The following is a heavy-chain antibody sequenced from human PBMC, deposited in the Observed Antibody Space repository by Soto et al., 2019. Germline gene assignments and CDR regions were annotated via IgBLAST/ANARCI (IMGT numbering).Heavy chain of an antibody. CDR3: ARVGGLAARTFDY. J-gene: IGHJ4*02. V-gene: IGHV4-59*01. Sequence: PSETPCLTRTLSGCSISDFYWSGIPPPPGKGLEWIGYIYYSGSTNYNPSLKSRVTISVDTSKNQFSLNLRSMSPADTAVYYCARVGGLAARTFDYWGPGTLVTVSS. CDR2: IYYSGST. D-gene: IGHD6-6*01. CDR1: GCSISDFY.